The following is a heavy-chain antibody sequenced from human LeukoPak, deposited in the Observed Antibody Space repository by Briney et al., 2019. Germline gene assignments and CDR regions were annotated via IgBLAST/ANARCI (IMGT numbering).Heavy chain of an antibody. CDR1: GFTFDDYA. CDR3: AKLEGSSGYYYFDY. J-gene: IGHJ4*02. CDR2: ISWNSGSI. Sequence: PGGSLRLSCAASGFTFDDYAMHWVRQAPGKGLEWVSGISWNSGSIGYADSVKGRFTISRDNAKNSLYLQMNSLRAEDTALYYCAKLEGSSGYYYFDYWGQGTLVTVSS. D-gene: IGHD3-22*01. V-gene: IGHV3-9*01.